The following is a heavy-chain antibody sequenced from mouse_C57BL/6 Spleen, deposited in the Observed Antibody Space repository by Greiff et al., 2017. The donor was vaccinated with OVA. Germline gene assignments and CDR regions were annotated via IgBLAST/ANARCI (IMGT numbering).Heavy chain of an antibody. Sequence: EVQLVESGGGLVKPGGSLKLSCAASGFTFSDYGMHWVRQAPEKGLEWVAYISSGSSTIYYADTVKGRFTISRDNAKNTLSLQMTSLRSEDTAMYYCARRYYGSSHWYFDVWGTGTTVTVSS. CDR1: GFTFSDYG. D-gene: IGHD1-1*01. CDR2: ISSGSSTI. V-gene: IGHV5-17*01. J-gene: IGHJ1*03. CDR3: ARRYYGSSHWYFDV.